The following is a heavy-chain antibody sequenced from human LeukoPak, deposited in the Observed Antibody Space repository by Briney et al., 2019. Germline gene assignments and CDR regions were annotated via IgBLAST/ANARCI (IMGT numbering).Heavy chain of an antibody. Sequence: GGSLRLSCAASGFTFSSYAMHWVRQAPGKGLEWVAVISYDGSNKYYADSVKGRFTISRDNSKNTVYLQMNRLRIEDTAEYYCAKEGEGYNYGYAYWGQGTLVTVSS. CDR1: GFTFSSYA. J-gene: IGHJ4*02. D-gene: IGHD5-18*01. CDR2: ISYDGSNK. V-gene: IGHV3-30-3*01. CDR3: AKEGEGYNYGYAY.